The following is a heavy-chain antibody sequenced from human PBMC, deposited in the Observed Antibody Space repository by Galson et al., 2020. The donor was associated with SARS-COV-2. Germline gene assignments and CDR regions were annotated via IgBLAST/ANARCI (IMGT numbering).Heavy chain of an antibody. CDR1: GDSFNDHS. Sequence: SVKVSCQASGDSFNDHSINWVRQAPGQGLEWMGRIIPIPDIAVNAQKFQGRVTITADKSTSTAYMELSGLTSDDTAVLYCARGREYIAAVLGYWGQGTLGTV. D-gene: IGHD6-13*01. V-gene: IGHV1-69*04. CDR3: ARGREYIAAVLGY. CDR2: IIPIPDIA. J-gene: IGHJ4*02.